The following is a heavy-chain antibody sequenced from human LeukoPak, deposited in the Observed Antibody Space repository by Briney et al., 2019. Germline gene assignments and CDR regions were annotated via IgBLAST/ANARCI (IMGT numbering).Heavy chain of an antibody. D-gene: IGHD1-14*01. CDR3: AKTPGTLWAGVYFDY. CDR1: GFTFSSYA. CDR2: ISGSGGST. J-gene: IGHJ4*02. Sequence: GGSLRLSCAASGFTFSSYAMSWVRQAPGKGLEWVSAISGSGGSTYYADSVKGRFTISRDNSKNTLYLQMDSLRAEDAAVYYCAKTPGTLWAGVYFDYWGQGTLVTVSS. V-gene: IGHV3-23*01.